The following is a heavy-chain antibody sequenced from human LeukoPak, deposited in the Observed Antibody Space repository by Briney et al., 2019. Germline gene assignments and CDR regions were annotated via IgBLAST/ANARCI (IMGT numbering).Heavy chain of an antibody. J-gene: IGHJ5*02. CDR2: ISSSSSYI. CDR1: GFTFSSYS. Sequence: GGSLRLSCAASGFTFSSYSMNWVRQAPGKGLEWVSSISSSSSYIYYADSVRGRFTISRDNAKNSLYLQMNSLRAEDTAAYYCARELGPPNWFDPWGQGTLVTVSS. CDR3: ARELGPPNWFDP. V-gene: IGHV3-21*01.